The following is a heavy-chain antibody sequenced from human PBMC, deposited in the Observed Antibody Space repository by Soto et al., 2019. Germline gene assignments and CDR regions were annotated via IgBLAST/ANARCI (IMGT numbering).Heavy chain of an antibody. CDR3: AKDRSSIAARPGYYYYYGMDV. J-gene: IGHJ6*02. V-gene: IGHV3-9*01. D-gene: IGHD6-6*01. CDR2: ISWNSGSI. Sequence: PGGSLRLSCAASGFTFDDYAMHWVRQAPGKGLEWVSGISWNSGSIGYADSVKGRFTISRDNAKNSLYLQMNSLRAEDTALYYCAKDRSSIAARPGYYYYYGMDVWGQGTTVTVSS. CDR1: GFTFDDYA.